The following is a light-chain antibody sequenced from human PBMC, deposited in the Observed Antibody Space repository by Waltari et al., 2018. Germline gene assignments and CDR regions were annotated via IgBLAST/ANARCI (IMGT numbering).Light chain of an antibody. J-gene: IGLJ2*01. CDR3: QSTYSSGTSVV. V-gene: IGLV3-25*03. CDR2: TDS. Sequence: SYELIPPPSVSVSAGTKARLTCSGDALPTQYASGYQQKPGQAPVVVIYTDSERPSGIPERFSGSTSGTTDTLAISGVQAEDEADYYCQSTYSSGTSVVFGGGTKLTVL. CDR1: ALPTQY.